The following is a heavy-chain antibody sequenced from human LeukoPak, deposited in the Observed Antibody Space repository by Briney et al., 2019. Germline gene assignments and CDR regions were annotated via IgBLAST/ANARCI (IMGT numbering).Heavy chain of an antibody. CDR2: IYYSGST. J-gene: IGHJ4*02. V-gene: IGHV4-59*01. CDR1: GGSISSYY. D-gene: IGHD3-9*01. Sequence: KTSETLSLTCTVSGGSISSYYWSWIRQPPGKGLEWIGYIYYSGSTNYNPSLKSRVTISVDTSKNQFSLKLSSVTAADTAVYYCARDRPYYDILTGYWDYWGQGTLVTVSS. CDR3: ARDRPYYDILTGYWDY.